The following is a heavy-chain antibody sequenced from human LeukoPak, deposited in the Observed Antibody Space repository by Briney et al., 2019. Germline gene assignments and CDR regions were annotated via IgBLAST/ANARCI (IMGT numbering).Heavy chain of an antibody. CDR3: AKDQSSGSYLYYFDY. CDR2: ISSSSTYI. J-gene: IGHJ4*02. V-gene: IGHV3-21*01. D-gene: IGHD1-26*01. Sequence: GGSLRLSCAASGFTFSSYSMNWVRQAPGKGLEWVSSISSSSTYIHYADSVKGRFTISRDNAKKSLYLQMNSLRAEDTAVYYCAKDQSSGSYLYYFDYWGQGTLVTVSS. CDR1: GFTFSSYS.